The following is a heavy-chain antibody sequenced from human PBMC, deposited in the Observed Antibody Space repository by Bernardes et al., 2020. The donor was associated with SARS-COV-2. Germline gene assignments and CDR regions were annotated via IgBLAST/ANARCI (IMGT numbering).Heavy chain of an antibody. Sequence: GSLRLSCRASGFIFSSYAMSWVRRAPGKGLEWVASISGRGGTTFYADSVKGRITISRDSSTNTVFLEMNSLRAEDTATYFCARGGSAGEFDFWGQGTLVIVSS. CDR1: GFIFSSYA. V-gene: IGHV3-23*01. CDR2: ISGRGGTT. CDR3: ARGGSAGEFDF. J-gene: IGHJ4*02.